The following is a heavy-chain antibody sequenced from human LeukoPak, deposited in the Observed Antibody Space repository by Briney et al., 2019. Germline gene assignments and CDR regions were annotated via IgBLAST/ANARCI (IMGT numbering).Heavy chain of an antibody. Sequence: GRSLRLSCAASGFTFSSYGMHWVRQAPGKGLEWVAVIWYDGSNKYYADSVKGRFTISRDNSKNTLYLQMNSRRAEDTAVYYCARELYYYDSSGYFYYWGQGTLVTVSS. V-gene: IGHV3-33*01. CDR2: IWYDGSNK. J-gene: IGHJ4*02. CDR1: GFTFSSYG. CDR3: ARELYYYDSSGYFYY. D-gene: IGHD3-22*01.